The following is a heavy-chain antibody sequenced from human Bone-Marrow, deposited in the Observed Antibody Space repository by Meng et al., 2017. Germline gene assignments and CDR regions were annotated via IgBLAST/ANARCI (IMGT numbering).Heavy chain of an antibody. CDR2: IYSGGST. CDR3: ARAHAA. J-gene: IGHJ5*02. CDR1: GSTVSQNY. Sequence: GESLKISCAASGSTVSQNYMSWVRHAPGRGLERGSVIYSGGSTYYADSVKGRFTISRHNSKNTLYLQMNSLRAEDTAVYYCARAHAAWGQGTLVTVSS. V-gene: IGHV3-53*04.